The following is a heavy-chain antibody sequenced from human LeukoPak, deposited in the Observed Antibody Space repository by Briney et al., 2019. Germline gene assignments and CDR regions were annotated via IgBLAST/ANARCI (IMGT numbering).Heavy chain of an antibody. CDR1: GFTFPNYA. Sequence: PGGSLRLSCAASGFTFPNYAMSWVRQAPGKGLEWVSAISGSGGSTYYADSVKGRFTISRDNSKNTLYLQMNSLRAEDTAVYYCAKDRGYSSGWHDAFDIWGQGTMVTVSS. D-gene: IGHD6-19*01. CDR2: ISGSGGST. CDR3: AKDRGYSSGWHDAFDI. V-gene: IGHV3-23*01. J-gene: IGHJ3*02.